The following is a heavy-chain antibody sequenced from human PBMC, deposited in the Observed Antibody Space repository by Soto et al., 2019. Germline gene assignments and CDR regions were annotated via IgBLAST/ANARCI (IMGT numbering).Heavy chain of an antibody. CDR2: INAGNGNT. J-gene: IGHJ5*02. V-gene: IGHV1-3*01. D-gene: IGHD3-3*01. Sequence: ASVKVSCKASGYTFTSYAMHWVRQAPGQRLEWMGWINAGNGNTKYSQKFQGRVTITRDTSASTAYMELSSLRSEDTAVYYCARLAYDFWSGYYTGQAWFDPWGQGTLVPVSS. CDR3: ARLAYDFWSGYYTGQAWFDP. CDR1: GYTFTSYA.